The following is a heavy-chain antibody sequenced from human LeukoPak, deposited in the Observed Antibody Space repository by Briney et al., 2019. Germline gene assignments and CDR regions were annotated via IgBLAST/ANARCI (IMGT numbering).Heavy chain of an antibody. V-gene: IGHV3-9*01. CDR1: GFTFKDYT. CDR2: VNWNAASV. J-gene: IGHJ4*02. D-gene: IGHD6-19*01. CDR3: AGRRSSGWYAY. Sequence: GGSLRLSCEASGFTFKDYTMHWVRQAPGKGLEWVSGVNWNAASVGYADSVKGRFTISRDTSKNTVDLQMNSLRVEDTAVYYCAGRRSSGWYAYWGQGTLVTVSS.